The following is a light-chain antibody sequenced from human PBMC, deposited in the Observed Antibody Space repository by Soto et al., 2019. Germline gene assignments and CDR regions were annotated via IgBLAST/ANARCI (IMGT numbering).Light chain of an antibody. CDR2: RNN. CDR1: SSTIGSNY. J-gene: IGLJ2*01. Sequence: QSVLTQRPSASGTPGQRVTISCSGSSSTIGSNYVYWYQQLPGTAPKLLIYRNNQRPSGVPDRFSGSKSGTSASLAISGLRSEDEADDYCAAWDDSLSGVVFGGGTKLTV. V-gene: IGLV1-47*01. CDR3: AAWDDSLSGVV.